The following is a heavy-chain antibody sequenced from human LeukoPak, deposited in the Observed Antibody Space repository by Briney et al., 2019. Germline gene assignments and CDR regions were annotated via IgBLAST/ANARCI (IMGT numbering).Heavy chain of an antibody. D-gene: IGHD5-12*01. J-gene: IGHJ4*02. Sequence: GGSLRLSCAASGFTFSSYAMSWVRQAPGKGLEWVSSITSSSSYIYYRDSLKGRFTISRDNAKNSLYIQMNSLRDDDTAVYYCARGTDSGYDSTGSFDYWGQGALVTVSS. CDR1: GFTFSSYA. V-gene: IGHV3-21*01. CDR3: ARGTDSGYDSTGSFDY. CDR2: ITSSSSYI.